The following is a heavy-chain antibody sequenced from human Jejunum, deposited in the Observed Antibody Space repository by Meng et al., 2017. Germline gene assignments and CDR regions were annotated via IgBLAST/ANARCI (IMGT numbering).Heavy chain of an antibody. J-gene: IGHJ5*02. D-gene: IGHD6-25*01. CDR1: GFSLSTSGVG. Sequence: QITSKGSGPPLVNPTHTLTLACTLSGFSLSTSGVGVGWIRQPPGKALECLALIYWDDDKRYNPSLKNRLSITKDTSENQVVLTMTNMDPADTATYYCAHRIAYSSDYNVGWFDPWGPGFLVTVSS. CDR2: IYWDDDK. V-gene: IGHV2-5*02. CDR3: AHRIAYSSDYNVGWFDP.